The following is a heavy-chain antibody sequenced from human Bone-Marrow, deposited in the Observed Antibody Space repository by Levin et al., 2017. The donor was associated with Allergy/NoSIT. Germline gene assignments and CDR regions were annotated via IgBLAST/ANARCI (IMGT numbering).Heavy chain of an antibody. CDR2: ISSSSDYI. D-gene: IGHD3-9*01. Sequence: GGSLRLSCAASGFTFSTYWMHWVRQAPGKGLEWVSSISSSSDYIYYADSVKGRFTISRDNAKNSLSLQMNSLRAEDTAIYFCARDRTYGILTNYGMDVWGQGTTASVSS. V-gene: IGHV3-21*01. CDR3: ARDRTYGILTNYGMDV. CDR1: GFTFSTYW. J-gene: IGHJ6*02.